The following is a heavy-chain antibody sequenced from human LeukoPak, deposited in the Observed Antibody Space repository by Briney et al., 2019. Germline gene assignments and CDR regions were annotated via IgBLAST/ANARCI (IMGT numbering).Heavy chain of an antibody. Sequence: ASVKVSCKASGYTFTSYDINWVRQATGQGLEWMGWMNPNSGNTGYAQKFQGRVTMTRNTSISTAYMELSSLRSDDTAVYYCARGPDGGNYYYYYYMDVWGKGTTVTVSS. CDR2: MNPNSGNT. CDR1: GYTFTSYD. CDR3: ARGPDGGNYYYYYYMDV. V-gene: IGHV1-8*01. D-gene: IGHD4-23*01. J-gene: IGHJ6*03.